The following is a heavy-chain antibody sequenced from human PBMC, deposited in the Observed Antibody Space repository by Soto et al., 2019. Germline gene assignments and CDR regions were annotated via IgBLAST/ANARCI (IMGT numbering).Heavy chain of an antibody. Sequence: EVQLVESGGGLIQPGGSLRLSCAVSGFTVSNNYMSWVRQAPGKGLEGVSVIYSGGYTAYGDSVKGRFTISRDNSKNTLYLQRKSPSPADPAGFYRATHPGGGGYWGQGTLVTVSS. D-gene: IGHD3-10*01. CDR2: IYSGGYT. CDR3: ATHPGGGGY. V-gene: IGHV3-53*01. CDR1: GFTVSNNY. J-gene: IGHJ4*02.